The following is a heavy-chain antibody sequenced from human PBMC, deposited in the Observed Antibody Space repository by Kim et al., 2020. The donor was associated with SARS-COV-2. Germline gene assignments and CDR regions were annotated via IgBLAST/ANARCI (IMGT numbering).Heavy chain of an antibody. CDR3: ARALLLGYCSSTSCYTWFDP. V-gene: IGHV1-2*02. CDR1: GYTFTGYY. J-gene: IGHJ5*02. D-gene: IGHD2-2*02. Sequence: ASVKVSCKASGYTFTGYYMHWVRQAPGQGLEWMGWINPNSGGTNYAQKFQGRVTMTRDTSISTAYMELSRLRSDDTAVYYCARALLLGYCSSTSCYTWFDPWGQGTLVTVSS. CDR2: INPNSGGT.